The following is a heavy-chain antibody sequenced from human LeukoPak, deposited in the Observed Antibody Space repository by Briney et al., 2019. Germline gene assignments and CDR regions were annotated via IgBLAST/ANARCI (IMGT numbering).Heavy chain of an antibody. V-gene: IGHV4-59*01. CDR1: GGSMCGFF. CDR3: ARTSRHYYGSGTNLTPWPAGMDV. CDR2: IYYSGSFT. Sequence: SETLSLTCTVSGGSMCGFFWTWIRQPPGKELGWSGSIYYSGSFTKYNPSLKSRVTVSVDTSKSQFFLKLNSATAADTAVYFCARTSRHYYGSGTNLTPWPAGMDVWGQGTTVTVSS. D-gene: IGHD3-10*01. J-gene: IGHJ6*02.